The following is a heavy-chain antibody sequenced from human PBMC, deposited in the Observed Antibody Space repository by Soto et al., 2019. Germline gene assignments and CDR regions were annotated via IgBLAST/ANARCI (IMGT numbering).Heavy chain of an antibody. V-gene: IGHV4-31*03. J-gene: IGHJ6*02. CDR1: GGSISSGGYY. D-gene: IGHD1-26*01. CDR3: ARGGATLVYYYYGMDV. Sequence: QVQLQESGPGLVKPSQTLSLTCTVSGGSISSGGYYWSWIRQHPGKGLEWIGYIYYSGSTYYNPSLQSRVTISVDTSKNQFSLKLSSVTAADTAVYYCARGGATLVYYYYGMDVWGQGTTVTVSS. CDR2: IYYSGST.